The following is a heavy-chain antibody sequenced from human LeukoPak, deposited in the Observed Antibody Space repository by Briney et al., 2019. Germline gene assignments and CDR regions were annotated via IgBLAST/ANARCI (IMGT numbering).Heavy chain of an antibody. CDR1: GGSISSYY. V-gene: IGHV4-59*01. J-gene: IGHJ6*02. Sequence: SETLSLTCTVSGGSISSYYWSWIRQPPGKGLEWIGYIYYSGSTNYNPSLKGRVTISVDTSKNQFSLKLSSVTAADTAVYYCARHYGYYYYYGMDVWGQGTTVTVSS. CDR2: IYYSGST. CDR3: ARHYGYYYYYGMDV. D-gene: IGHD3-10*01.